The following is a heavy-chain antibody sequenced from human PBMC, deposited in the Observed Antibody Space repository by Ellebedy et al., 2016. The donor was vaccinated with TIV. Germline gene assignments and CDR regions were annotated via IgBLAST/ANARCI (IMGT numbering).Heavy chain of an antibody. CDR3: ARSRDWFYGIEV. CDR1: GDTISRYF. J-gene: IGHJ6*02. Sequence: SETLSLXXSVSGDTISRYFWSWIRQSPGKGLEYLGYISFTGSTNYNPSLKSRVTISVDTSKSQFSLRLSAVTAADTAVYYCARSRDWFYGIEVWGQGTTVTVSS. D-gene: IGHD3-9*01. V-gene: IGHV4-59*13. CDR2: ISFTGST.